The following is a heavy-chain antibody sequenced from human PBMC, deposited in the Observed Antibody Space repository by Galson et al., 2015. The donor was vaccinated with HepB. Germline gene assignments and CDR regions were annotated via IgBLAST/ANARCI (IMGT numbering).Heavy chain of an antibody. V-gene: IGHV3-15*01. CDR1: GFIFSKAW. CDR3: TTGPLSYDYVWGSYRPFGY. J-gene: IGHJ4*01. CDR2: IKSKTDGGTT. Sequence: SLRLSCAASGFIFSKAWMSWVRQAPGKGLEWVGRIKSKTDGGTTDYAAPVKGRFTISRDDSKNTLYLQMNSLKTEDTAVYYCTTGPLSYDYVWGSYRPFGYCGHGALVTVSS. D-gene: IGHD3-16*02.